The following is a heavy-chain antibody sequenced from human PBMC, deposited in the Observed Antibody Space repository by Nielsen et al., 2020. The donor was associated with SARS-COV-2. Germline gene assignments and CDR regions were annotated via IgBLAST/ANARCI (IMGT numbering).Heavy chain of an antibody. CDR3: ARAPSPLYCSSTSCYFDV. J-gene: IGHJ6*02. CDR2: IKQDGSEK. V-gene: IGHV3-7*03. D-gene: IGHD2-2*01. Sequence: VRQAPGKGLEWVANIKQDGSEKYYVDSVKGRFTISRDNAKNSLYLQMNSLRAEDTALYHCARAPSPLYCSSTSCYFDVWGQGTTVTVSS.